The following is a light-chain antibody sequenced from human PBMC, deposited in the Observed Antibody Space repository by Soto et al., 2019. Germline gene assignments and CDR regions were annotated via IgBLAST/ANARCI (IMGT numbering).Light chain of an antibody. Sequence: ETVMTQSPATLSVSPGERATLSCRASQSISSNLAWFQQKPGQAPRLLIYDASTMDTGFPARFSCSGSGTELTLTISSLQAEAFAVDYCQQYNNWPLTFGGGTKVDIK. CDR3: QQYNNWPLT. V-gene: IGKV3-15*01. J-gene: IGKJ4*01. CDR2: DAS. CDR1: QSISSN.